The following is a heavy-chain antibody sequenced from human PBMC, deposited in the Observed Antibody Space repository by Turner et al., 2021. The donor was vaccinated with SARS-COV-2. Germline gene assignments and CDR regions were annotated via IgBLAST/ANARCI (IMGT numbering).Heavy chain of an antibody. D-gene: IGHD6-13*01. CDR3: ARDTIAASGTSDY. V-gene: IGHV3-11*06. Sequence: FTISRDNANNSLYLKMNSLRAEDTAVYYCARDTIAASGTSDYWGQGTLVTVSS. J-gene: IGHJ4*02.